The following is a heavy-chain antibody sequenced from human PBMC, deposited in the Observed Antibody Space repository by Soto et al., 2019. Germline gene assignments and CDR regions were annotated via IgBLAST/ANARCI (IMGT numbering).Heavy chain of an antibody. V-gene: IGHV1-2*02. CDR2: ISPHSGGP. Sequence: GASVKVSCKASGYTFTGYYIHWVRQAPGQGLEWMGSISPHSGGPNYAQRFQGRVTMTRDTSMTTVYMEMSGLTSDDTAVYYCAREEQTGANYYLDYWGQGTLVNVSS. CDR3: AREEQTGANYYLDY. D-gene: IGHD7-27*01. CDR1: GYTFTGYY. J-gene: IGHJ4*02.